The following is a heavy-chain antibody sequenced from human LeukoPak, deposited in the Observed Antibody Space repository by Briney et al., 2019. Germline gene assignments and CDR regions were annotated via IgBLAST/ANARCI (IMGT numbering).Heavy chain of an antibody. J-gene: IGHJ6*02. CDR3: ARAAGPPYYYYGMDV. V-gene: IGHV4-59*01. Sequence: SETLSLTCTVSGGSISSYYWSWIRQPPGKGLECIGYIYYSGSTNYNPSLKSRVIISVDTSKNQFSLKLSSVTAADTAVYYCARAAGPPYYYYGMDVWGQGTTVTVSS. D-gene: IGHD6-13*01. CDR2: IYYSGST. CDR1: GGSISSYY.